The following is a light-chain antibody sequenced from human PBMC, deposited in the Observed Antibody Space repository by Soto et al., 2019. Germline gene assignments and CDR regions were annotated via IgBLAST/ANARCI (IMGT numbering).Light chain of an antibody. J-gene: IGKJ1*01. Sequence: EIVLTQSPGTLSLSPGERATLSCRASQSVSSSYLAWYQQKPGQAPRLLIYGASSRAIGIPARFRGSGSGTDFTLTISRLEPEDFAVYYCQQYGSSGTFGQGTKVDIK. CDR1: QSVSSSY. CDR2: GAS. CDR3: QQYGSSGT. V-gene: IGKV3-20*01.